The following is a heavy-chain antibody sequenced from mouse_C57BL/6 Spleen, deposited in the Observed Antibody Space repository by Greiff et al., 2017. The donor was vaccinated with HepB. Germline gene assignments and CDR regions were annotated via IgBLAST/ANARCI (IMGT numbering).Heavy chain of an antibody. CDR2: IDPETGGT. J-gene: IGHJ3*01. CDR1: GYTFTDYE. CDR3: TMSPSYDYDGAWFAY. V-gene: IGHV1-15*01. Sequence: QVQLQQSGAELVRPGASVTLSCKASGYTFTDYEMHWVKQTPVHGLEWIGAIDPETGGTAYNQKFKGKAILTADKSSSTAYMELRSLTSEDSAVYYCTMSPSYDYDGAWFAYWGQGTLVTVPA. D-gene: IGHD2-4*01.